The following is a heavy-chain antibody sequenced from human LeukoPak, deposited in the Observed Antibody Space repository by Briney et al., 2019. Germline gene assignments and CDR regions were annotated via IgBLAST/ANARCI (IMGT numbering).Heavy chain of an antibody. J-gene: IGHJ4*02. Sequence: ASVKVSCKASGDTFTNYAVSWVRQAPGQGLEWMGGILTVFGTTNYEQKFQGRVTVTTDESSSTAYMELSSLTSEDAAVYYCVRSRSVTYGFDYWGQGTLVIVSS. V-gene: IGHV1-69*05. D-gene: IGHD4-17*01. CDR2: ILTVFGTT. CDR3: VRSRSVTYGFDY. CDR1: GDTFTNYA.